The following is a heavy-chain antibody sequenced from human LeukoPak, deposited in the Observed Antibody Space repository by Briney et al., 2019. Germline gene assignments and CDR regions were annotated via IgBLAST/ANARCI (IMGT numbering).Heavy chain of an antibody. CDR1: RFTFSTYG. D-gene: IGHD5-24*01. Sequence: GGSLRLSCAASRFTFSTYGMHWVRQAPGKGLEWVAFIRYDGSNKHYADSVKGRFTISRDDSKNTLYLQMNSLRTEDTAVYYCAKVDGYNVGYWGQGTLVTVSS. J-gene: IGHJ4*02. CDR3: AKVDGYNVGY. V-gene: IGHV3-30*02. CDR2: IRYDGSNK.